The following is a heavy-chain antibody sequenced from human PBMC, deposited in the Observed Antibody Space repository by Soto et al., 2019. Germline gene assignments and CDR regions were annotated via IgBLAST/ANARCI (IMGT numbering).Heavy chain of an antibody. D-gene: IGHD3-22*01. V-gene: IGHV4-59*08. CDR1: GGSISSYY. CDR3: ARHPSRRYYDSSGYYYPLVYGMDV. CDR2: IYYSGST. Sequence: PSETLSLTCTVSGGSISSYYWSWIRQPPGKGLEWIGYIYYSGSTNYNPSLKSRVTISVDTSKNQFSLKLSSVTAADTAVYYCARHPSRRYYDSSGYYYPLVYGMDVLGQGTTVTVSS. J-gene: IGHJ6*02.